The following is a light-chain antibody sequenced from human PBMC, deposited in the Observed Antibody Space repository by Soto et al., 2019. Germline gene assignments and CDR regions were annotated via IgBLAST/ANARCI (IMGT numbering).Light chain of an antibody. Sequence: QSALTQPASVSGSPGQSITISCTGTSSDVGGYNYVSWYQQHPGKAPKLMLYEVSNRPSGVSNRFPGSKSGNTASLTISGLKAEDEADYYCRSYTRSSLYVFGTGTKVTVL. V-gene: IGLV2-14*01. CDR1: SSDVGGYNY. CDR2: EVS. CDR3: RSYTRSSLYV. J-gene: IGLJ1*01.